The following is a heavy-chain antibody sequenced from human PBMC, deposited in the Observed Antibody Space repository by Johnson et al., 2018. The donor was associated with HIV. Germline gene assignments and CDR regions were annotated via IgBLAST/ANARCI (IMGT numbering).Heavy chain of an antibody. CDR3: ARIQRVTMIVVSLGAFDI. Sequence: QMLLVESGGGVVQPGRSLRLSCAASGFTFSSYAMHWVRQAPGKGLEWVAVISYDGSNNYYADSVKGRFTISRDNSKNTLYLQMNSLRAEDTAVYYCARIQRVTMIVVSLGAFDIWGQGTMVTVS. J-gene: IGHJ3*02. CDR1: GFTFSSYA. D-gene: IGHD3-22*01. V-gene: IGHV3-30*04. CDR2: ISYDGSNN.